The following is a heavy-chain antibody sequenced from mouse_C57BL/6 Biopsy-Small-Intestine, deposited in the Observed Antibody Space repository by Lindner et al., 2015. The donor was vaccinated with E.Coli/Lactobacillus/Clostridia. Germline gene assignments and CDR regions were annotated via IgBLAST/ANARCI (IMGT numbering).Heavy chain of an antibody. CDR3: ARRGTTVVATNYFDY. Sequence: VQLQESGAELVRPGTSVKMSCKASGYTFTNYWIGWAKQRPGHGLEWTGDIYPGGGYTNYNEKFKGKATLTADKSSSTAYMQFSSLTSEDSAIYYCARRGTTVVATNYFDYWGQGTTLTVSS. D-gene: IGHD1-1*01. V-gene: IGHV1-63*01. CDR2: IYPGGGYT. J-gene: IGHJ2*01. CDR1: GYTFTNYW.